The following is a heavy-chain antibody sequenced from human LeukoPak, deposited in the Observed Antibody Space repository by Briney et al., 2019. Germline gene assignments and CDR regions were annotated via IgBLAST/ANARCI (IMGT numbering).Heavy chain of an antibody. CDR1: GYTFTSYA. V-gene: IGHV1-69*13. J-gene: IGHJ4*02. Sequence: GASVKVSCKASGYTFTSYAISWVRQAPGQGLEWMGGIIPIFGTANYAQKFQGRVTITADESTSTAYMELSSLRSEDTAVYYCARVGGVGWNDVGGFDYWGQGTLVTVSS. CDR2: IIPIFGTA. D-gene: IGHD1-1*01. CDR3: ARVGGVGWNDVGGFDY.